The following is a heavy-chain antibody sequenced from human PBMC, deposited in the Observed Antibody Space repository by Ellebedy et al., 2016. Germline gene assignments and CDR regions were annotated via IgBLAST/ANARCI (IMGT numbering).Heavy chain of an antibody. CDR2: ISNSSSYI. CDR3: AIDMFGQQLVPGWFDP. Sequence: GGSLRLSCAASGFTFSSYSMNWVRQAPGKGLEWVSSISNSSSYIYYADSVKGRFTISRDNAKNSLYLQMNSLRAEDTAVYYCAIDMFGQQLVPGWFDPWGQGTLVTVSS. D-gene: IGHD6-13*01. J-gene: IGHJ5*02. V-gene: IGHV3-21*01. CDR1: GFTFSSYS.